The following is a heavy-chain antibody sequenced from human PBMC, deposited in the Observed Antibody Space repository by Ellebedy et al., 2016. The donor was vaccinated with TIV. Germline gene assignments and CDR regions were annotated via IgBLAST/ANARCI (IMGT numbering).Heavy chain of an antibody. J-gene: IGHJ4*02. V-gene: IGHV3-23*01. CDR1: GFTFSNYA. D-gene: IGHD1-26*01. CDR2: ISRNGGGT. Sequence: GESLKISCAASGFTFSNYAMGWVRQAPGKGLEWVSTISRNGGGTYYAGSVEGRFTISRDNSNNTLWLQMSGLRAEDTARYFCAKDLGIERQWGFDYWGQGTLVTVSS. CDR3: AKDLGIERQWGFDY.